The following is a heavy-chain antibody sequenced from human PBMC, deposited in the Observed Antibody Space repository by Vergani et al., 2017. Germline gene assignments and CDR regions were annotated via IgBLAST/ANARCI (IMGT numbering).Heavy chain of an antibody. V-gene: IGHV3-23*04. Sequence: VQLVQSGGGLVQPGGSLRLSCAASGFTFSSYAMSWVRQDPGKGLEWGSAISGSGGSTYYADSVKGRFTISRDNSKNTLYLQMNSLRAEDTAVYYCAKDPGYCSGGSCYSVGWFDPWGQGTLVTVSS. CDR1: GFTFSSYA. D-gene: IGHD2-15*01. CDR3: AKDPGYCSGGSCYSVGWFDP. CDR2: ISGSGGST. J-gene: IGHJ5*02.